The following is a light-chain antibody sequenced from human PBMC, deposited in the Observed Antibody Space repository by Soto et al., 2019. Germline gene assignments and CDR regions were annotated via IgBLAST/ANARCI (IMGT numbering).Light chain of an antibody. V-gene: IGLV6-57*01. J-gene: IGLJ2*01. CDR1: SGSIATNY. CDR3: QSYDSSNRDVV. CDR2: EDN. Sequence: NFMLTQPHSVSASPGKTVTISCTRSSGSIATNYVQWYQQRPGSSPTTLIYEDNQRPSGVPDRFSGSIDSSSNSASLTISGLKTEDEADYYCQSYDSSNRDVVFGGGTKLTVL.